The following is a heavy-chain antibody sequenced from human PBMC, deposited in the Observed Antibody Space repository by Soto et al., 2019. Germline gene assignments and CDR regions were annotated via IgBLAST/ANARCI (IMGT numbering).Heavy chain of an antibody. CDR3: ARAGGLYYFDY. CDR2: IIPILGTA. CDR1: GGTFSSYA. D-gene: IGHD2-8*02. J-gene: IGHJ4*02. Sequence: QVQLVQSGAEVKKPGSSVKVSCKASGGTFSSYAISWVRQAPGQGLEWMGGIIPILGTANYAQKFQGRVTITADESTSTADMELSSLRSEDTAGYYCARAGGLYYFDYWGQGTLVTVSS. V-gene: IGHV1-69*11.